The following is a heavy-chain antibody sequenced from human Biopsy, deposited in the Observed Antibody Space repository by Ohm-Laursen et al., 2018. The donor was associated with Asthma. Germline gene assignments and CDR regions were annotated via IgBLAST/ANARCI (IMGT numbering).Heavy chain of an antibody. D-gene: IGHD6-19*01. CDR2: ISYNGSNK. V-gene: IGHV3-30-3*01. CDR3: AREGIAVAHFDY. Sequence: SLRLSCSASGFTFSSYAMHWVRQAPGKGLEWVAVISYNGSNKYYADSVKGRFTISRDNSKNTLYLQMNSLRAEDTAVYYCAREGIAVAHFDYWGQGTLVTVSS. CDR1: GFTFSSYA. J-gene: IGHJ4*02.